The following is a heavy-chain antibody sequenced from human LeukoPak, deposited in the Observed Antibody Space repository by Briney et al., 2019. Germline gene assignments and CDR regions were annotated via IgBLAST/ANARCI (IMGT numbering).Heavy chain of an antibody. CDR1: GFTFRSSA. CDR3: ARDVYSGSNFDTKSLIDD. Sequence: GRSLRLACAPSGFTFRSSAIHCVRPAPGKGLEWVAVISYDETNKYFADSVQGRVSISRHNSKNTLDLQMNSLRIEVTAVYFCARDVYSGSNFDTKSLIDDWGQGTLVTVSS. V-gene: IGHV3-30*04. CDR2: ISYDETNK. J-gene: IGHJ4*02. D-gene: IGHD1-26*01.